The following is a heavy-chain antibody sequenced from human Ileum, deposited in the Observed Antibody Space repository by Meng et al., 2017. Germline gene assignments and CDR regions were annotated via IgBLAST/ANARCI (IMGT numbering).Heavy chain of an antibody. D-gene: IGHD3-10*01. CDR2: INHSGST. J-gene: IGHJ4*02. CDR1: GGSFSANY. Sequence: VQLQQWGAGLLKPSETLSLTCVVYGGSFSANYWTWIRQPPGKGLEWIGEINHSGSTNYKPSLKSRVTISVDTSKKQFSLKLTSVTAADTAVYYCARERRHYYGSGSFDYWGQGILVTVSS. V-gene: IGHV4-34*01. CDR3: ARERRHYYGSGSFDY.